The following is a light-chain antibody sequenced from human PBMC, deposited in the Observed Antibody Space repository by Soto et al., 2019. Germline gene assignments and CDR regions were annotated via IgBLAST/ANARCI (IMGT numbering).Light chain of an antibody. CDR3: CSYSTSNTHNYV. V-gene: IGLV2-14*01. CDR2: EVN. Sequence: QAVVTQPASVSGSPGQSITVSCTGTSSDIGGYNYVSWYQHHPGKAPQLIIYEVNLRPSGVSDRFSASKSGDTASLTISGLQAGDEAEYYCCSYSTSNTHNYVFGTGTKVTVL. J-gene: IGLJ1*01. CDR1: SSDIGGYNY.